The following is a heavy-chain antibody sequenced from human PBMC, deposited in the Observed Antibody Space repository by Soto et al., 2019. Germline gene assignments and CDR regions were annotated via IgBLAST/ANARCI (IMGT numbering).Heavy chain of an antibody. V-gene: IGHV4-59*01. J-gene: IGHJ4*01. D-gene: IGHD3-10*01. CDR2: IFHSLGA. CDR1: GLSTTSDY. CDR3: VRDPTGAGDD. Sequence: SDPLSLTFTVPGLSTTSDYWSWIRQLPGKGLEWLGYIFHSLGAKYNPSLGSRGTISLDTSKNQLSLSLRSVTAADTAIYFCVRDPTGAGDDWGQATLDTVS.